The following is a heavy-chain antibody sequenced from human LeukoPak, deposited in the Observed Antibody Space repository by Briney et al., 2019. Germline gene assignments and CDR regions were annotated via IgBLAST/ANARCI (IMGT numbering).Heavy chain of an antibody. Sequence: GGSLRLSCAASGFTFDDYAMHWVRQAPGKGLEWVSLISGDGGSTYYVDSVKGRFTISRDNSKNSLYLQMNSLRTEDTALYYCAKGPAAGHYYYYYGMDVWGQGTTVTVSS. J-gene: IGHJ6*02. CDR1: GFTFDDYA. V-gene: IGHV3-43*02. CDR2: ISGDGGST. D-gene: IGHD6-13*01. CDR3: AKGPAAGHYYYYYGMDV.